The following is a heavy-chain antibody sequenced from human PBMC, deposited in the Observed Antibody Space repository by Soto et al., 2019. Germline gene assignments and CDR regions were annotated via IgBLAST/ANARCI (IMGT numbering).Heavy chain of an antibody. CDR1: RYTFTNYG. D-gene: IGHD1-26*01. CDR3: ARAISGSYPTTSYFQH. CDR2: ICAYNGKT. J-gene: IGHJ1*01. Sequence: ASVKDSCKAPRYTFTNYGISWVRQSPVQRHEWLGWICAYNGKTSYGPKPQGRVTMTTATSTSTAFMELRSLSSDDTAVYYCARAISGSYPTTSYFQHWGQGTLVTVSS. V-gene: IGHV1-18*04.